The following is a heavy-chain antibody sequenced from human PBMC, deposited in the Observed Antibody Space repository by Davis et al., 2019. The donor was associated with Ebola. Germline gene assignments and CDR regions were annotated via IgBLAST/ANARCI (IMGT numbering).Heavy chain of an antibody. D-gene: IGHD3-9*01. CDR3: ARGEGFYDTLTGYYYDYFGMDV. V-gene: IGHV4-38-2*02. CDR2: VYHGGIT. CDR1: GFSISSSFY. J-gene: IGHJ6*02. Sequence: PSETLSLTCTVSGFSISSSFYWGWIRQSPGKTLEWIGSVYHGGITYYNPSLKSRVTISVDTSKNQLSLKMTSVTAADTAVYFCARGEGFYDTLTGYYYDYFGMDVWGPGTTVTVSS.